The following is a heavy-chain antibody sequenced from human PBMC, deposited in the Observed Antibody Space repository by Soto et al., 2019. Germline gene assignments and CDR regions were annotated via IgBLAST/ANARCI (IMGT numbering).Heavy chain of an antibody. D-gene: IGHD6-13*01. J-gene: IGHJ6*02. CDR2: ISSSSSYI. V-gene: IGHV3-21*01. Sequence: PGGSLRLSCAASGFTFSSYSMNWVRQAPGKGLEWVSSISSSSSYIYYADSVKGRFTISRDNAKNSLYLQMNSLRAEDTAVYYCAGDKSYAAAGTRGYYYYYGMDVWGQGTTVTVSS. CDR3: AGDKSYAAAGTRGYYYYYGMDV. CDR1: GFTFSSYS.